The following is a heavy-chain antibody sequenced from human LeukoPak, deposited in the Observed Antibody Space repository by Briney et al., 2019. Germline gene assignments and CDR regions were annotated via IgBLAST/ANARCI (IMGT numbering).Heavy chain of an antibody. V-gene: IGHV3-69-1*01. J-gene: IGHJ5*02. Sequence: GGSLRLSCVGSGFTFSSYAMNWVRRAPGKGLEWVSSISSSNNIYYADSVKGRFTISRDNAKNSLSLQMNSLRGEDTAVYYCGREDCNNVRCYGAPDAWGQGTLVTVSS. CDR2: ISSSNNI. CDR3: GREDCNNVRCYGAPDA. D-gene: IGHD2-2*01. CDR1: GFTFSSYA.